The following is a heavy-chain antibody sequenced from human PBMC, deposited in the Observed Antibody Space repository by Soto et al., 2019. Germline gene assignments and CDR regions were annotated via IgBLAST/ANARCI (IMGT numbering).Heavy chain of an antibody. D-gene: IGHD3-10*01. CDR2: IYYSGST. V-gene: IGHV4-59*08. CDR3: ARLGYYGSGSYYWFDP. CDR1: GGSISSYY. Sequence: SETLSLTCTVSGGSISSYYWSWIRQPPGKGLEWIGYIYYSGSTNYNPSLKSRVTISVDTSKNQFSLKLSSVTAADTAVYYCARLGYYGSGSYYWFDPWGQGTLVTVS. J-gene: IGHJ5*02.